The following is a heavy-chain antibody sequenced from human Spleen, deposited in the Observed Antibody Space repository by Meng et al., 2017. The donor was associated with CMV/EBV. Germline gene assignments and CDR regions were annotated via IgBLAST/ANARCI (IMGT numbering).Heavy chain of an antibody. D-gene: IGHD2-2*01. CDR1: GFTFINYG. CDR2: IYSGGST. CDR3: ARDRGKYQLLGGYYGMDV. V-gene: IGHV3-53*01. J-gene: IGHJ6*02. Sequence: GGSLRLSCAGSGFTFINYGMHWVRQAPGKGLEWVSVIYSGGSTYYADSVKGRFTISRDNSKNTLYLQMNSLRAEDTAVYYCARDRGKYQLLGGYYGMDVWGQGTTVTVSS.